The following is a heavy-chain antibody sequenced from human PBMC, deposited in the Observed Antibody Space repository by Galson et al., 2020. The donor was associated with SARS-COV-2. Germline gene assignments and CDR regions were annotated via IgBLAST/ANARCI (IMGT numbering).Heavy chain of an antibody. CDR2: INPNSGGT. J-gene: IGHJ4*02. Sequence: ASVKVSCTTSGYPFTGYYIHWVRQAPGQGLEWLGWINPNSGGTEYAQRFQGRVTMTRDTSITTAYVEISSLRSDDTAVYYCAREEMTTTNSFDYWGQGTLVTVSS. CDR3: AREEMTTTNSFDY. CDR1: GYPFTGYY. D-gene: IGHD4-4*01. V-gene: IGHV1-2*02.